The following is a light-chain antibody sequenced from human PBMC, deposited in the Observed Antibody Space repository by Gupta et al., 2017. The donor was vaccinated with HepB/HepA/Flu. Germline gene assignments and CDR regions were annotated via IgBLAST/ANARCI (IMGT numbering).Light chain of an antibody. CDR2: DTT. CDR3: LGSYTDPRDYSDSRV. Sequence: QAVVTQEPSVTVSPGGTITLTCGSSAGAVTSGHYPYWFQQKPGQAPRTLIYDTTNRHSWTPARFSGSLLGDKAALTLSGAQPEDEADYYCLGSYTDPRDYSDSRVFGGGTRLTVL. CDR1: AGAVTSGHY. V-gene: IGLV7-46*01. J-gene: IGLJ3*02.